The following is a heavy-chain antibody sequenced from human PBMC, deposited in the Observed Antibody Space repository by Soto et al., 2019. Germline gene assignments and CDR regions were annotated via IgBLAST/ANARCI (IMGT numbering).Heavy chain of an antibody. Sequence: DVQVVVSGGALVQPGGALRLSCETSGFTFKNYNMNWVRQAPGKGLEWVSHISTSGATTYYADSVRGRFTISRDTAKNSLFLQMNSLRVEDTAVYYCARGFCVGSNCDGTYWGQGTLVTVSS. CDR2: ISTSGATT. D-gene: IGHD1-1*01. CDR3: ARGFCVGSNCDGTY. V-gene: IGHV3-48*03. CDR1: GFTFKNYN. J-gene: IGHJ4*02.